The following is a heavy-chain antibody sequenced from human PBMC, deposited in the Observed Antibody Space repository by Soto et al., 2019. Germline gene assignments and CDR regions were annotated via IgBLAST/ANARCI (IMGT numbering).Heavy chain of an antibody. CDR3: ARGRGCSTGCHNFDY. D-gene: IGHD2-2*01. CDR2: VKQDGSEK. V-gene: IGHV3-7*01. J-gene: IGHJ4*02. CDR1: GFTFSSYW. Sequence: EVQLVESGGGLVQPGGSLRLSCAASGFTFSSYWMSWVRQAPVKGLEWVANVKQDGSEKYYVYSGKGRFTISRDNAKNSLYLQMNSLRAEDTAGYYCARGRGCSTGCHNFDYWGQGTLVTVSS.